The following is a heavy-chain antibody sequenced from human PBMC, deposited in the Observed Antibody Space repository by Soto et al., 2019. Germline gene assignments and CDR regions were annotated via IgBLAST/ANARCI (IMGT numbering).Heavy chain of an antibody. CDR1: GFTFSSYR. J-gene: IGHJ6*02. V-gene: IGHV3-48*01. CDR3: ARVLRYFDPPYVMDV. D-gene: IGHD3-9*01. Sequence: PGGSLRLSCAASGFTFSSYRMNWVRQAPGKGLEWVSYISSSGSTIYYADSVKGRFTISRDNSKTTLYLQMINLRAEDTAVYYCARVLRYFDPPYVMDVWGQGTTVTVSS. CDR2: ISSSGSTI.